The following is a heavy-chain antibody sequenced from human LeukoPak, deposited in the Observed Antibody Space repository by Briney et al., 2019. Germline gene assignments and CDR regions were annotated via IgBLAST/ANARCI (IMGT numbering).Heavy chain of an antibody. Sequence: TGGSLRLSCAASGFTFSDYYMSWIRQAPGKGLEWVSYISSSGSTIYYADSVKGRFTISRDNAKNSLYLQMNSLRAEDTAVYYCASSTTMVRGVITWGQGTLVTVSS. V-gene: IGHV3-11*01. D-gene: IGHD3-10*01. CDR1: GFTFSDYY. J-gene: IGHJ5*02. CDR3: ASSTTMVRGVIT. CDR2: ISSSGSTI.